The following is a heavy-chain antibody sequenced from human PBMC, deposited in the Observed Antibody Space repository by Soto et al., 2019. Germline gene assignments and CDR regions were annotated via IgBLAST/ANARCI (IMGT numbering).Heavy chain of an antibody. D-gene: IGHD5-18*01. V-gene: IGHV3-30*18. CDR3: AKLEHVDTAMVPFDY. CDR2: ISYDGSNK. Sequence: GFPRLSCAASGFTFSGYGMHWVRQAPGKGLEWVAVISYDGSNKYYADSVKGRFTISRDNSKNTLYLQMNSLRAEDTAVYYCAKLEHVDTAMVPFDYWGQGTLVTVSS. J-gene: IGHJ4*02. CDR1: GFTFSGYG.